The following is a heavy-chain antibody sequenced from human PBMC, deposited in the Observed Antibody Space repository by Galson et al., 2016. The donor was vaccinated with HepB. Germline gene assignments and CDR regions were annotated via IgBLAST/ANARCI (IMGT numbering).Heavy chain of an antibody. D-gene: IGHD3-16*01. CDR1: GFNIHNYV. CDR3: VTGGGFLNYSPCAFDI. CDR2: IGDGTITT. V-gene: IGHV3-23*01. Sequence: SLRLSCAASGFNIHNYVLNWVRQAPGKGLEWVSLIGDGTITTSYADSMKGRFTISRDNSKNTLYLELNDVNVEDTAVYYCVTGGGFLNYSPCAFDIWGRGTLVTVSS. J-gene: IGHJ3*02.